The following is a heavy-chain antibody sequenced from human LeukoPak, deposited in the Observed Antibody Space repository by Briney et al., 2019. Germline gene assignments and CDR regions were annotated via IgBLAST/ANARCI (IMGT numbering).Heavy chain of an antibody. CDR2: GHYSGTT. Sequence: PSETLSLTCTVSGVSINSHYWSWLRQSPGKGLEWIAYGHYSGTTNYNPSLKSRVTITVDASKNHFPLKLTSVRGADAAMYYCARHGTGTGYPLDYWGLGTLVTVSS. CDR3: ARHGTGTGYPLDY. V-gene: IGHV4-59*08. D-gene: IGHD3/OR15-3a*01. J-gene: IGHJ4*02. CDR1: GVSINSHY.